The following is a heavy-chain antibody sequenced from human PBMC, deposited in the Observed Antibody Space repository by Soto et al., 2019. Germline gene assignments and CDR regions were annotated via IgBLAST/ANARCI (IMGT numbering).Heavy chain of an antibody. V-gene: IGHV1-3*01. CDR3: ARDDSGFSGSHYIDYFNY. Sequence: ASVKVSCKASGNTLPNYAIHCVRQAPRQRLEWMGWINGGNGNTYYSEHFQGRVTFTRDTSAGTVYIQLSSLTSEDTAVYYCARDDSGFSGSHYIDYFNYWGQGALVTVSS. CDR1: GNTLPNYA. D-gene: IGHD1-26*01. CDR2: INGGNGNT. J-gene: IGHJ4*02.